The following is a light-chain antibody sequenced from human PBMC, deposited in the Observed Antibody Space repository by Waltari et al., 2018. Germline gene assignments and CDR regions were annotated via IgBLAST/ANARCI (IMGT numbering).Light chain of an antibody. V-gene: IGLV1-51*01. J-gene: IGLJ3*02. CDR2: DNN. CDR3: GTWDSSLSAGV. CDR1: SSNIGNNY. Sequence: QSVLTQPPSVSAAPGQKVTISCSGSSSNIGNNYVSWYQQLPGTAPKLLIYDNNKRPSGIPDRVSGSKSGTSATLGITGLQTGDEAEYYCGTWDSSLSAGVFGGGTKLTVV.